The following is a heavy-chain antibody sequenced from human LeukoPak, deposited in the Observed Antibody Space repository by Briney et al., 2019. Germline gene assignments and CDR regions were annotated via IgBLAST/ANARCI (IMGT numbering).Heavy chain of an antibody. V-gene: IGHV3-23*01. D-gene: IGHD1-14*01. Sequence: GRSLRLSCAASGFTFTSYAMSWVRQAPGKGLEWVSAISGVASGTYYTDSVKVRFPISSDNSKDTLFVQMSSLRVEDRAVYYCAKGGVTSVYHAFDIWGQGTMVTVSS. J-gene: IGHJ3*02. CDR2: ISGVASGT. CDR1: GFTFTSYA. CDR3: AKGGVTSVYHAFDI.